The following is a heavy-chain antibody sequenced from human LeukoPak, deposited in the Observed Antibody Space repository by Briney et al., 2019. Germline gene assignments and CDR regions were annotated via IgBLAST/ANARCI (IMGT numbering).Heavy chain of an antibody. D-gene: IGHD3-10*01. V-gene: IGHV4-34*01. Sequence: PSETLSLTCAVYGGSFSGYYWSWSRQPPGKGLEWVGEINHSGSTNYNPSLKSRDTISVDTSKNHFSLKLSSVTAADAAVYYCARAPRTGSYYYYGMDVWGQGTTVTVSS. J-gene: IGHJ6*02. CDR3: ARAPRTGSYYYYGMDV. CDR1: GGSFSGYY. CDR2: INHSGST.